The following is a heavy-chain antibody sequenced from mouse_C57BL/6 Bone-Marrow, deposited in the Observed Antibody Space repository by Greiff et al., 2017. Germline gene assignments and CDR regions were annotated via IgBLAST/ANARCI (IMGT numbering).Heavy chain of an antibody. Sequence: QVQLQQSGAELVKPGASVKLSCKASGYTFTSYWMQWVKQRPGQGLEWIGEIDPSDSYTNYNQKFKGKATLTVDTSSSTAYMQLSSLTSEGSAVFYCALCYNFDYWGQGTTLTVSS. V-gene: IGHV1-50*01. CDR3: ALCYNFDY. CDR2: IDPSDSYT. J-gene: IGHJ2*01. D-gene: IGHD6-5*01. CDR1: GYTFTSYW.